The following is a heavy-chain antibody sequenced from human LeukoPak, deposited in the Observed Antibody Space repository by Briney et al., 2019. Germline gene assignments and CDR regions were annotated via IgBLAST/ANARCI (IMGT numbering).Heavy chain of an antibody. CDR3: ARRPNINWGDDY. V-gene: IGHV4-59*08. CDR1: GGSISSYY. Sequence: SETLSLTCTVSGGSISSYYWNWIRQPPGKGLEWIGYISYSGSTTYNPSLKSRVTMSVDTSKNQFSLKLTSVTAADTAVYYCARRPNINWGDDYWGQGSLVIVSS. J-gene: IGHJ4*02. CDR2: ISYSGST. D-gene: IGHD7-27*01.